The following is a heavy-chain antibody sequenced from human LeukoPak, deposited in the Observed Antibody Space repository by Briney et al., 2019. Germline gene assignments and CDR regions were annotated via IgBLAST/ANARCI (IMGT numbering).Heavy chain of an antibody. D-gene: IGHD3-10*01. Sequence: PGGSLRLSCAASGFTFSSYARSWVRQAPGKGLEWVSAISGSGGSTYYADSVKGRFTISRDNSKNTLYLQMNSLRAEDTAVYYCAKAHPPYTFGELDYWGQGTLVTVSS. J-gene: IGHJ4*02. CDR3: AKAHPPYTFGELDY. CDR2: ISGSGGST. CDR1: GFTFSSYA. V-gene: IGHV3-23*01.